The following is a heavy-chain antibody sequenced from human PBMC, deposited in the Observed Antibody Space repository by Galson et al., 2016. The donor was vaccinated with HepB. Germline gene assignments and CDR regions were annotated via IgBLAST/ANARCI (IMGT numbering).Heavy chain of an antibody. CDR1: GFTFSTSW. Sequence: SLRLSCAASGFTFSTSWMNWVRQAPGKRLECVATINQDGNAKYYVDSVKGRFTISRDNAKNSLYLQMDTLRVEDTAVYYCRRGASNWGQGTLVTVSS. D-gene: IGHD1-26*01. J-gene: IGHJ1*01. CDR2: INQDGNAK. CDR3: RRGASN. V-gene: IGHV3-7*04.